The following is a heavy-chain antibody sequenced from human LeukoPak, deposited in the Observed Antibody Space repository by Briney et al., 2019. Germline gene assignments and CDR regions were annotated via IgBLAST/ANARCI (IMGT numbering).Heavy chain of an antibody. CDR3: ATIAAAGTIDY. CDR1: GGTFSSYA. J-gene: IGHJ4*02. D-gene: IGHD6-13*01. Sequence: ASVKVSCKASGGTFSSYAISWVRQAPGKGLEWMGGFDPEDGETIYAQKFQGRVTMTEDTSTDTAYMELSSLRSEDTAVYYCATIAAAGTIDYWGRGTLVTVSS. V-gene: IGHV1-24*01. CDR2: FDPEDGET.